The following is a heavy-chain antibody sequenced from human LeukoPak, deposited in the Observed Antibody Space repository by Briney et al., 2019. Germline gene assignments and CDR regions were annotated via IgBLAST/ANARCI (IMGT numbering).Heavy chain of an antibody. Sequence: XXXMGRIIPILGIANYAQKFQGRVTITADKSTSTAYMELSSLRSEDTAVYYCARHAVPYYFDYWGQGTLVTVSS. V-gene: IGHV1-69*02. D-gene: IGHD4-17*01. CDR3: ARHAVPYYFDY. CDR2: IIPILGIA. J-gene: IGHJ4*02.